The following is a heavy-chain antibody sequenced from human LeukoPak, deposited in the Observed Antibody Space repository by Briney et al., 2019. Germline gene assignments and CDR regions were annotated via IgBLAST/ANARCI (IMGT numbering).Heavy chain of an antibody. V-gene: IGHV3-74*01. CDR2: INTDGSST. J-gene: IGHJ5*02. D-gene: IGHD3-3*01. CDR1: GFTFSSYW. CDR3: ARLRLEWLLSPDDP. Sequence: PGGSLRLSCAASGFTFSSYWMHWVRQAPGKGLVWVSRINTDGSSTSYADSVKGRFTISRDNAKNTLYLQMNSLRAEDTAVYYCARLRLEWLLSPDDPWGQGTLVTVTS.